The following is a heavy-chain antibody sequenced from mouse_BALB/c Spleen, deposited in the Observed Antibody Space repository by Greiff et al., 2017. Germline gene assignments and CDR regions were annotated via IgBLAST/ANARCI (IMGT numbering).Heavy chain of an antibody. D-gene: IGHD2-4*01. CDR3: TRPSNYDYVSYAMDY. CDR1: GYTFTSYY. Sequence: QVQLQQPGAELVKPGASVKLSCKASGYTFTSYYMYWVKQRPGQGLEWIGGINPSNGGTNFNEKFKSKATLTVDKSSSTAYMQLSSLTSEDSAVYYCTRPSNYDYVSYAMDYWGQGTSVTVSS. CDR2: INPSNGGT. J-gene: IGHJ4*01. V-gene: IGHV1S81*02.